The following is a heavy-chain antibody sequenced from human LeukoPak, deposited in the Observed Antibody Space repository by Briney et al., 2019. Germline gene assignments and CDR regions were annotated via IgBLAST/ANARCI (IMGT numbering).Heavy chain of an antibody. J-gene: IGHJ4*02. CDR1: GGSISSSSYY. V-gene: IGHV4-39*01. D-gene: IGHD5-18*01. CDR3: ARGKAGYSYGSYFDY. Sequence: PSETLSLTCTVSGGSISSSSYYWGWIRQPPGKGLERIGSIYYSGSTYYNPSLKSRVTISVDTSKNQFSLKLSSVTAADTAVYYCARGKAGYSYGSYFDYWGQGTLVTVSS. CDR2: IYYSGST.